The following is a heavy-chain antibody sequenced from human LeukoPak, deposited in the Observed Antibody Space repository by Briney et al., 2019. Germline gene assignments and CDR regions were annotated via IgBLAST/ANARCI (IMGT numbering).Heavy chain of an antibody. Sequence: GESLKISFKGSGYSFTSNWIAWVRQMPGKGLEWMGIIYPYDSDTRYSPPFQGQVTISADKYISTAYLQWSSLKASDTATYDCARQYYDVLTGPNWFDSWGQGTLVTVSS. CDR1: GYSFTSNW. CDR3: ARQYYDVLTGPNWFDS. V-gene: IGHV5-51*01. J-gene: IGHJ5*01. CDR2: IYPYDSDT. D-gene: IGHD3-9*01.